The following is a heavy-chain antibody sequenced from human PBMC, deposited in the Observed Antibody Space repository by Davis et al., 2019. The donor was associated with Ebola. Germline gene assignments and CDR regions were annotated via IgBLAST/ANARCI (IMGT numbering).Heavy chain of an antibody. CDR3: ARGTVLPAAIQRPPYFDY. Sequence: PSETLSLTCTVSGGSISSGTYYWSWIRQHPGKGLECIGYIYSSGSTYYNPSLNSRVTISADTSKNQFSLKLSSVTAADSAVYYCARGTVLPAAIQRPPYFDYWGLGTLVTVSS. V-gene: IGHV4-31*03. CDR2: IYSSGST. D-gene: IGHD2-2*01. J-gene: IGHJ4*02. CDR1: GGSISSGTYY.